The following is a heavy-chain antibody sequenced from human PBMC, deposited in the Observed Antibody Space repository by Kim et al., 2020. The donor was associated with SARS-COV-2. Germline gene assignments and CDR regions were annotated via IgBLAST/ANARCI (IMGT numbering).Heavy chain of an antibody. V-gene: IGHV2-5*02. CDR1: GISLRSTGVG. D-gene: IGHD3-22*01. Sequence: SGPTLVNPTQTLTLTCTLSGISLRSTGVGVGWIRQPPGKALEWLALIYWDDDKRYSPSLKSRLTITKVTSKNQVVLTMTNMDPVDTATYYCAHLLQVLFDYWGQGTLVTVSS. CDR2: IYWDDDK. J-gene: IGHJ4*02. CDR3: AHLLQVLFDY.